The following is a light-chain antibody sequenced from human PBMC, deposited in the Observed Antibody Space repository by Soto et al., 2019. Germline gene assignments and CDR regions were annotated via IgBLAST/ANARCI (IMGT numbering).Light chain of an antibody. V-gene: IGLV2-8*01. CDR1: SSDVDDYNY. CDR3: CSYSDSNHFV. CDR2: EVT. Sequence: QSALTQPPSASGSPGQSVTISCTGTSSDVDDYNYVSWHQQHPGKAPKLIIYEVTHRPSGVPDRFSGSKSGNTASLTVSGLQAEDEADYFCCSYSDSNHFVFGTGTKVTVL. J-gene: IGLJ1*01.